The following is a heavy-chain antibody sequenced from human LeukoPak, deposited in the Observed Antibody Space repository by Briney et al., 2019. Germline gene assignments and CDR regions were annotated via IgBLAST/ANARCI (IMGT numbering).Heavy chain of an antibody. Sequence: SETLSLTCAVYGGSFSGYYWSWIRQPPGKGLEWIGEINHSGSTNYNPSLKSRVTISVDTSKNQFSLKLSSVTAADTAVYYCARGGYSGLTHCGQGTLVTVSS. CDR2: INHSGST. CDR3: ARGGYSGLTH. CDR1: GGSFSGYY. V-gene: IGHV4-34*01. D-gene: IGHD5-12*01. J-gene: IGHJ4*02.